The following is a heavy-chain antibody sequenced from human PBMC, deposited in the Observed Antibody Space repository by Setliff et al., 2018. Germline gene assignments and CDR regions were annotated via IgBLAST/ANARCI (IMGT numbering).Heavy chain of an antibody. J-gene: IGHJ4*02. V-gene: IGHV1-18*01. D-gene: IGHD2-8*01. Sequence: ASVKVSCKASGYAFNNYGIAWVRQAPGQGLEWMGWINAYNGNTFYAPKLQDRVTMTTDTSTATAYLELRSLRSDDTALYFCSRLVRYCTTTTCQTLSGGEHWGQGTLVTSPQ. CDR3: SRLVRYCTTTTCQTLSGGEH. CDR1: GYAFNNYG. CDR2: INAYNGNT.